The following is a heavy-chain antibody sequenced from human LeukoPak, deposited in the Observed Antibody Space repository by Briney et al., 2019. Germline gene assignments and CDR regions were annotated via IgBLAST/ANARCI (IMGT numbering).Heavy chain of an antibody. CDR2: ISSSSSTM. V-gene: IGHV3-48*02. CDR1: GFTFNKYS. CDR3: ARSLDYDFWSGYQYYFDY. Sequence: GGSLRLSCAASGFTFNKYSLNWVRQAPGKGLEWISYISSSSSTMYYADSVKGRFTISIDNAKNSLYLQMNSLRDDDTAVYYCARSLDYDFWSGYQYYFDYWGQGTLVTVSS. D-gene: IGHD3-3*01. J-gene: IGHJ4*02.